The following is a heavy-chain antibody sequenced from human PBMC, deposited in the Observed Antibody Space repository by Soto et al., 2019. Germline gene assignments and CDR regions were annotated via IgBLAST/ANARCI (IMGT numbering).Heavy chain of an antibody. V-gene: IGHV4-39*01. CDR1: GGSISTSSKF. D-gene: IGHD3-16*01. J-gene: IGHJ3*02. CDR3: ARHDDSAFAIGGFDI. Sequence: SETLSITCSVSGGSISTSSKFWDWLRQPSGNELEWIGAIYNSRSAWTTSYSPSFNRRGTLSLDTSRNQFSLNLASVTAVDTAVYYCARHDDSAFAIGGFDIWGQGTVVT. CDR2: IYNSRSAWTT.